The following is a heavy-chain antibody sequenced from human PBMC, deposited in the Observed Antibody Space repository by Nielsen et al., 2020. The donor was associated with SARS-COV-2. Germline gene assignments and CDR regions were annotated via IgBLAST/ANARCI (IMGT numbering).Heavy chain of an antibody. CDR3: ARVPPVVRYFERGWYFDL. V-gene: IGHV3-13*04. Sequence: GESLKISCAASGFTFSSYDMHWVRQATGKGLEWVSAIGTAGDTYYPGSVKGRFTISRENAKNSLYLQMNSLRAGDTAVCYCARVPPVVRYFERGWYFDLWGRGTLVTVSS. D-gene: IGHD3-9*01. CDR1: GFTFSSYD. CDR2: IGTAGDT. J-gene: IGHJ2*01.